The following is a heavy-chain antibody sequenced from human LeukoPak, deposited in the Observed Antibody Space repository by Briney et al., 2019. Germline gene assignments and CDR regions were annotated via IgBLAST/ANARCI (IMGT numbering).Heavy chain of an antibody. CDR3: ARQGTGLDY. J-gene: IGHJ4*02. CDR2: IHSVGDA. Sequence: GGSLRLSCKVSGFTVSSNYMSWVRQAPGKGLEWVSIIHSVGDAFYADSVKGRFTTSRDNSNNMVYLQMNSLTVEDTAVYYCARQGTGLDYWGQGTLVTVSS. V-gene: IGHV3-53*01. CDR1: GFTVSSNY. D-gene: IGHD1-1*01.